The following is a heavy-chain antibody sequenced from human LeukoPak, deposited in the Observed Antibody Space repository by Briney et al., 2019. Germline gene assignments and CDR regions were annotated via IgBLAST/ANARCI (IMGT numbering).Heavy chain of an antibody. CDR1: GFTLDDYG. Sequence: GGSLRLSCAASGFTLDDYGMSWVRPAPGKGRGWVSGINWNGGRTGYADSVKGRFTISRDNAKNSLYLQMNSLRAEDTALYYCARGRRGSYLSWFDPWGQGTLVTVSS. D-gene: IGHD1-26*01. CDR3: ARGRRGSYLSWFDP. CDR2: INWNGGRT. J-gene: IGHJ5*02. V-gene: IGHV3-20*04.